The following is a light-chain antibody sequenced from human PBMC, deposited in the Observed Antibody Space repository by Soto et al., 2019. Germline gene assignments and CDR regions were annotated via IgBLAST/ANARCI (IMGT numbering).Light chain of an antibody. CDR2: DVS. J-gene: IGKJ1*01. Sequence: GDRVTITFWASQSISRWLAWYQQKPGKAPKLLIYDVSNLESGVPSRFSGGGSGTEFTLTISSLLPDEFATYFGQQYNRYWAFGQGTKVDIK. CDR3: QQYNRYWA. CDR1: QSISRW. V-gene: IGKV1-5*01.